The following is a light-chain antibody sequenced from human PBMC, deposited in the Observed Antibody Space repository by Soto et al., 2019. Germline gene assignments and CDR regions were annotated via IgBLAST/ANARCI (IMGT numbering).Light chain of an antibody. CDR3: QQSYSTPWT. CDR1: QAITSW. J-gene: IGKJ1*01. V-gene: IGKV1-12*01. Sequence: DIHVTQSPSSVSASVGDTVTITCRASQAITSWLAWYQQKPGRAXKLLIYSASSLQSGAPSRFTGSGSGTDFTLTISSLQPEDFETYYCQQSYSTPWTFGQGTKVDIK. CDR2: SAS.